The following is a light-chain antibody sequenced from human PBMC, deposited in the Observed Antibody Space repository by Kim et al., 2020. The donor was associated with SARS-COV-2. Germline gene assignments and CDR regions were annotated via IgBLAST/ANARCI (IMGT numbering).Light chain of an antibody. CDR1: SLRSYF. Sequence: SSELTQDPAVSVALGQTVRITCQGDSLRSYFASWYQQKPGQAPVFVIYGKNNRPSGIPDRFSGSSSGNTVSLTITGAQAEDEADYYCNSRDSSGNHVVFGGGTQLTVL. V-gene: IGLV3-19*01. CDR2: GKN. CDR3: NSRDSSGNHVV. J-gene: IGLJ2*01.